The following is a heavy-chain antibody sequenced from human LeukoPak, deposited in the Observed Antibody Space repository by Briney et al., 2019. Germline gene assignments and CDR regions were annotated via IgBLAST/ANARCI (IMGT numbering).Heavy chain of an antibody. CDR3: AREDSGYYRGYFDY. V-gene: IGHV4-59*12. CDR2: IYYSGST. Sequence: WGPLSLTCTVSGGSISSYYGSGFRQPPGRGRGWLGYIYYSGSTNYNPSLKSRVTISVDTSKNQFSLKLSSVTAADTAVYYCAREDSGYYRGYFDYWGQGTLVTVSS. J-gene: IGHJ4*02. CDR1: GGSISSYY. D-gene: IGHD3-3*01.